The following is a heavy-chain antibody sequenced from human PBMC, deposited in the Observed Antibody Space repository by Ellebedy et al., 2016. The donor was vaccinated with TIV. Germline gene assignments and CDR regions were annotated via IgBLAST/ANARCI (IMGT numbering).Heavy chain of an antibody. Sequence: GGSLRLSCAASGISFRSYWMGWVRQAPGRGLEWVAKIHQDESQRYYVDSVKGRFTISRDNTKRSLYLQMNSLRAEYTAVYFCATDGSYGDFRSPAHAFEAWGQGTMVSVSS. V-gene: IGHV3-7*01. J-gene: IGHJ3*01. CDR3: ATDGSYGDFRSPAHAFEA. CDR1: GISFRSYW. CDR2: IHQDESQR. D-gene: IGHD4-17*01.